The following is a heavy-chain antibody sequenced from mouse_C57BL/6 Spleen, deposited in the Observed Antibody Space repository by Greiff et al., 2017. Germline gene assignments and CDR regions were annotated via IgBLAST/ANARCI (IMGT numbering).Heavy chain of an antibody. CDR3: TGVYYYGRSLLAY. CDR1: GFTFSNYW. Sequence: EVMLVESGGGLVQPGGSLKLSCVASGFTFSNYWMNWVRQSPEKGLEWVAQIRLKSDNYATHYAESVKGRFTIARDDSKSSVYLQMNNLRAEDTGNYYCTGVYYYGRSLLAYGGQGTRVTVSA. V-gene: IGHV6-3*01. J-gene: IGHJ3*01. D-gene: IGHD1-1*01. CDR2: IRLKSDNYAT.